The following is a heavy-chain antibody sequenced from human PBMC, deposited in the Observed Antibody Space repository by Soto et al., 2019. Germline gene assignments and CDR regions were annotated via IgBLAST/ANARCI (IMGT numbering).Heavy chain of an antibody. CDR2: INPNSGGT. V-gene: IGHV1-2*02. J-gene: IGHJ4*02. D-gene: IGHD6-13*01. CDR1: GYTFTDYY. Sequence: ASVKVSCKASGYTFTDYYMHWVRQAPGQGLEWMGWINPNSGGTNYAQKFQGRVTMTRDTSISTAYMELSRLRSDDTAVYYCARVYGGRYSSSWYGAYYFDYWGQGTLVTVSS. CDR3: ARVYGGRYSSSWYGAYYFDY.